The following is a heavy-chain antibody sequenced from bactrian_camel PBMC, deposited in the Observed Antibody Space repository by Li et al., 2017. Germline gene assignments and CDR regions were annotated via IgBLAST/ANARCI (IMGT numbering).Heavy chain of an antibody. Sequence: VQLVESGGGSVQPGGSLRLSCAASGFTFSTYPMTWVRQAPGKGLEWVSGVNSAGEIQLYADVVKGRFTISQDDAKNTVYLQMNGLKPEDTAMYYCVADPFCDYGLEYMFRGGESEPKSNIWGQGTQVTVS. D-gene: IGHD5*01. J-gene: IGHJ4*01. CDR3: VADPFCDYGLEYMFRGGESEPKSNI. V-gene: IGHV3S40*01. CDR1: GFTFSTYP. CDR2: VNSAGEIQ.